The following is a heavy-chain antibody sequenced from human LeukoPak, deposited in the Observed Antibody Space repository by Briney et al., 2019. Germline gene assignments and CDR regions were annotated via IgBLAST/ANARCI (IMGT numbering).Heavy chain of an antibody. CDR1: GYTFTSFD. CDR2: INPNSGGT. D-gene: IGHD3-3*01. J-gene: IGHJ6*02. CDR3: ARGGYDFVYYYYGMDV. V-gene: IGHV1-2*06. Sequence: ASVKVSCKASGYTFTSFDFSWVRQATGQGLEWMGRINPNSGGTNYAQKFQGRVTMTRDTSISTAYMELSRLRSDDTAVYYCARGGYDFVYYYYGMDVWGQGTTVTVSS.